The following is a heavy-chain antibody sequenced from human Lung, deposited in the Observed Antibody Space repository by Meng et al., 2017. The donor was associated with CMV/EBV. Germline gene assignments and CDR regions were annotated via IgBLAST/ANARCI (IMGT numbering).Heavy chain of an antibody. D-gene: IGHD6-19*01. V-gene: IGHV1-2*02. CDR2: INPNSGDT. CDR1: GYTFTGYF. J-gene: IGHJ4*02. Sequence: ASXXVSXKASGYTFTGYFIHWVRQAPGQGLEWMGWINPNSGDTKYAQKFQGRVTMTSDTSINTAFMEVSRLRSDDTAVYYCARVVAVAGTAAFEHWGQGTXVTVAS. CDR3: ARVVAVAGTAAFEH.